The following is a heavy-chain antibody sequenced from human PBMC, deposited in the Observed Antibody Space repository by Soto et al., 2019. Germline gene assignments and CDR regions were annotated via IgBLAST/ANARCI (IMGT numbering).Heavy chain of an antibody. CDR3: MRDPRITDF. CDR2: INPGGDVI. D-gene: IGHD3-16*01. CDR1: GFSLRDYY. V-gene: IGHV3-11*01. Sequence: QVRLVESGGGLVKPEGSLTLSCAASGFSLRDYYMTWIRQAPGKGLEWLSYINPGGDVIKYVDSVKGRFTISRDNAKNSLYLHMNNLRAEDTAVYYCMRDPRITDFWGQGTLVTVSS. J-gene: IGHJ4*02.